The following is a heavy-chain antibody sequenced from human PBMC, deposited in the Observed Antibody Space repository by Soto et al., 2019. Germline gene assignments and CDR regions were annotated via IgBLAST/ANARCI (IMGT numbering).Heavy chain of an antibody. CDR3: VRDLYRSATMPCLDH. J-gene: IGHJ4*02. D-gene: IGHD1-1*01. Sequence: GCLRRCFEASGFTLINYAVSWVRQSPGKGLEWVSSISDTGGDSYYADSMDGRFTVSRDNSKNTLYLQINSLRAEDTAIYYCVRDLYRSATMPCLDHWGQGALVTVSS. V-gene: IGHV3-23*01. CDR1: GFTLINYA. CDR2: ISDTGGDS.